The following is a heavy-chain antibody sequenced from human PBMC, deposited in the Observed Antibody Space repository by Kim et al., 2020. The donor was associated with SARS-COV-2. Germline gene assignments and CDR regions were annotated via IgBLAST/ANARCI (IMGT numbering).Heavy chain of an antibody. V-gene: IGHV1-69*01. D-gene: IGHD6-6*01. J-gene: IGHJ4*02. Sequence: KFQGRVTITADESTSTAYMELSSLRSEDTAVYYCAREPGLYSSSRYYFDYWGQGTLVTVSS. CDR3: AREPGLYSSSRYYFDY.